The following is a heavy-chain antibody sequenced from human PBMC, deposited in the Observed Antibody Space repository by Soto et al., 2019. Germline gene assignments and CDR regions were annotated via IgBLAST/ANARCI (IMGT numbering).Heavy chain of an antibody. CDR1: GFTVSSNY. J-gene: IGHJ4*02. V-gene: IGHV3-53*01. D-gene: IGHD3-22*01. CDR2: IYSGGST. Sequence: EVQLVESGGGLIQPGGSLRLSCAASGFTVSSNYMSWVRQAPGKGLEWVSIIYSGGSTYYADSVKGRFTISRDNSKYTLYLQMNSLRAEDTAVYYCASADSSGLKVEVWGQGTLVTVSS. CDR3: ASADSSGLKVEV.